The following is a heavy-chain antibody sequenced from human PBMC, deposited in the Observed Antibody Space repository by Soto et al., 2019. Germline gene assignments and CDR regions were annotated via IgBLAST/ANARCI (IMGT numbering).Heavy chain of an antibody. CDR2: IDWNDDK. V-gene: IGHV2-5*08. Sequence: SGPTLVNPTQTLTLTCTFSGFSLRTSGMCVSWVRQPPGKALEWLARIDWNDDKHYIPSLKSRLTITKDTSKNQVVLTMTNMDPVDTATYYCAHGYSSSWYSAFDIWGQGTMVTVSS. J-gene: IGHJ3*02. CDR1: GFSLRTSGMC. D-gene: IGHD6-13*01. CDR3: AHGYSSSWYSAFDI.